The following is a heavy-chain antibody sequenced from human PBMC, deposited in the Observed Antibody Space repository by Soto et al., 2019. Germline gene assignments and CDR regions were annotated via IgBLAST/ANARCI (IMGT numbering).Heavy chain of an antibody. D-gene: IGHD3-10*01. J-gene: IGHJ6*02. CDR2: IISIFGTA. Sequence: QVQLVQSGAEVKKPESSVKVSCKASGGTFSSYAISWVRQAPGQGLEWMGGIISIFGTANYAQKFQGRVTITADESTSTAYMELSSLRSEDTAVYYCARHGSEPRYYYYGMDVWGQGTTVTVSS. CDR3: ARHGSEPRYYYYGMDV. V-gene: IGHV1-69*12. CDR1: GGTFSSYA.